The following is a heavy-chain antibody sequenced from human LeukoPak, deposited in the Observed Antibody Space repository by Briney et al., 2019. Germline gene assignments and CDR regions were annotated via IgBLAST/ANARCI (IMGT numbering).Heavy chain of an antibody. CDR3: ARGRRLRFLESDYYFDY. CDR2: INHSGST. Sequence: SETLSLTCAVYGGSFSGYYWSWIRQPPGKGLEWIGEINHSGSTNYNPSLKSRVTISVDTSKNQFSLKLSSVTAADTAVYCCARGRRLRFLESDYYFDYWGQGTLVTVSS. D-gene: IGHD3-3*01. V-gene: IGHV4-34*01. CDR1: GGSFSGYY. J-gene: IGHJ4*02.